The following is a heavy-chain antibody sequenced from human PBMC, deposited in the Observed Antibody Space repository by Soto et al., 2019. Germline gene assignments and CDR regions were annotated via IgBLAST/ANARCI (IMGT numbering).Heavy chain of an antibody. CDR2: IDYSGST. CDR3: ARSPYDSSGFDY. J-gene: IGHJ4*02. D-gene: IGHD3-22*01. CDR1: GGSISRYY. Sequence: QVQLQESGPGLVKPSETLSLTCTVSGGSISRYYWSWIRQAPGKGLEWNGYIDYSGSTNYNPSLKSRVTISVDTSKNQFSLKLSSVTAADTAVYYCARSPYDSSGFDYWGQGTLVTVAS. V-gene: IGHV4-59*01.